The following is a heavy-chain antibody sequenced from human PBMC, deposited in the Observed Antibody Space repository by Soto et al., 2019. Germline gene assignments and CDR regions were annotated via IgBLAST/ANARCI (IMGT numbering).Heavy chain of an antibody. CDR2: ISGSGGST. D-gene: IGHD5-12*01. CDR1: GFTFSSYA. CDR3: AKVFSQWLRLTAAQYFDY. V-gene: IGHV3-23*01. Sequence: GGSLRLSCAASGFTFSSYAMSWVRQAPGKGLEWVSAISGSGGSTYYAKSVKGRFTISRDNYKNTLYLKMNSLRAEDTAVYYCAKVFSQWLRLTAAQYFDYWGQGTLVTVSS. J-gene: IGHJ4*02.